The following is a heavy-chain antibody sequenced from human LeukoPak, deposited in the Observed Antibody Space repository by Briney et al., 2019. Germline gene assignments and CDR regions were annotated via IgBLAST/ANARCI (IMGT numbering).Heavy chain of an antibody. CDR3: ARVTGEDYGDYY. CDR2: INPNSGGT. Sequence: ASVKVSCKASGYTFTSYYMHWVRQAPGQGLEWMGWINPNSGGTNYAQKFQGRVTMTRDTSISTAYMELSRLRSDDTAVYYCARVTGEDYGDYYWGQGTLATVSS. CDR1: GYTFTSYY. J-gene: IGHJ4*02. D-gene: IGHD4-17*01. V-gene: IGHV1-2*02.